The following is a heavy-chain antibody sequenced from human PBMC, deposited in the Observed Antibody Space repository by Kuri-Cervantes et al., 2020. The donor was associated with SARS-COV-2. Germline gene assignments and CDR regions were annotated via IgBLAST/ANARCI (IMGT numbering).Heavy chain of an antibody. D-gene: IGHD3-3*01. CDR1: GGSFSGYY. V-gene: IGHV4-34*01. CDR3: ARGCNRITIFGVINVPAAENWFDP. Sequence: GSLRLSCAVYGGSFSGYYWSWIRQPPGKGLEWIGEISHSENTNYNPSLKSRVTISLDTSKNQFSLKLTSVTAADTAVYYCARGCNRITIFGVINVPAAENWFDPWGQGTRGTVSS. J-gene: IGHJ5*02. CDR2: ISHSENT.